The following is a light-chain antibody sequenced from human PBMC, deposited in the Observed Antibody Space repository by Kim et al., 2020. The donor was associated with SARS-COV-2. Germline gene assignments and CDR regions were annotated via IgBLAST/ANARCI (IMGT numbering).Light chain of an antibody. CDR2: EVS. Sequence: GHSITISCTGTSSDVGAYNYVSWYQQHPGKAPKLVISEVSKRPSGVPDRFSGSKSGNTASLTVSGLQAEDEAEYYCSSYAGSNNYVFGIGTKVTVL. CDR1: SSDVGAYNY. J-gene: IGLJ1*01. CDR3: SSYAGSNNYV. V-gene: IGLV2-8*01.